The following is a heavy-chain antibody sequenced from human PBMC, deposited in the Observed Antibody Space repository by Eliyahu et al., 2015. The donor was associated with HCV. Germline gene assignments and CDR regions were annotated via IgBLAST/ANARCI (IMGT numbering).Heavy chain of an antibody. D-gene: IGHD3-22*01. J-gene: IGHJ4*02. CDR3: AAPLSGYYNFDY. CDR1: GFTFSSYG. Sequence: QVQLVESGGGVVQPGRSLRLSCAASGFTFSSYGMHWVRQAPGKGLEWVAVIWYDGSNKYYADSVKGRFTISRDNSKNTLYLQMNSLRAEDTAVYYCAAPLSGYYNFDYWDQGTLVTVSS. V-gene: IGHV3-33*01. CDR2: IWYDGSNK.